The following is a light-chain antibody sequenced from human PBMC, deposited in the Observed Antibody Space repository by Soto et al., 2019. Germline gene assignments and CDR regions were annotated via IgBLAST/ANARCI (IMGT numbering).Light chain of an antibody. CDR2: AAS. CDR1: QSLRGSS. CDR3: HQYGSSPYT. J-gene: IGKJ2*01. V-gene: IGKV3-20*01. Sequence: EIVLTQSPGTLSLSPGEQATLSCRASQSLRGSSLAWYQQRPGQAPRLLIYAASWRATGIPDKFSGSGSGTDFTLTINRLEPVDFAVYFCHQYGSSPYTFGQGTKLEIK.